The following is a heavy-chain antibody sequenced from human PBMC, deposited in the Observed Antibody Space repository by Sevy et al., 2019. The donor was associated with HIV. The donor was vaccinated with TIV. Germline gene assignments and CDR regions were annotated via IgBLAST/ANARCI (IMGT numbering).Heavy chain of an antibody. Sequence: SETLSLTCTVSGGSISSYYWSWIRQPPGKGLEWIGYIYYSGSTNYNPSLKSRVTISVDTSKNQFSLKLSSVTAADTAVYYCARATVVPPPLFDPWGQGTLVTVSS. J-gene: IGHJ5*02. CDR2: IYYSGST. V-gene: IGHV4-59*01. D-gene: IGHD2-15*01. CDR1: GGSISSYY. CDR3: ARATVVPPPLFDP.